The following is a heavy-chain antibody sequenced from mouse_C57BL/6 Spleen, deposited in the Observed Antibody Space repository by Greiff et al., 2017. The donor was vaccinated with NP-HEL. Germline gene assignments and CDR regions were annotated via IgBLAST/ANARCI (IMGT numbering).Heavy chain of an antibody. J-gene: IGHJ1*03. V-gene: IGHV1-52*01. CDR3: ARSGYSGGYFDV. Sequence: QVQLQQPGAELVRPGSSVKLSCKASGYTFTSYWMHWVKQRPIQGLEWIGNIDPSDSETHYNQKFKDKATLTVDKSSSTAYMQLSSLTSEDSAVYYCARSGYSGGYFDVWGTGTTVTVSS. CDR2: IDPSDSET. CDR1: GYTFTSYW. D-gene: IGHD2-3*01.